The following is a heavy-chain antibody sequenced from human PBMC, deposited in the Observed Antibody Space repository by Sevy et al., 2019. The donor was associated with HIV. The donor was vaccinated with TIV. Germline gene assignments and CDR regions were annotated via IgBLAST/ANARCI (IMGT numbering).Heavy chain of an antibody. CDR1: GYTFTRYW. V-gene: IGHV5-51*01. CDR3: ATLAGNCNTTHCSSHVYFDN. Sequence: GESLKISCQASGYTFTRYWIGWVRQLPGKGLEWMGIIYPGDSHTLYSPSFQGQVTISADKSITTAYLQWNSLTASDTAMFYCATLAGNCNTTHCSSHVYFDNWGQGTLVTVSS. J-gene: IGHJ4*02. D-gene: IGHD2-15*01. CDR2: IYPGDSHT.